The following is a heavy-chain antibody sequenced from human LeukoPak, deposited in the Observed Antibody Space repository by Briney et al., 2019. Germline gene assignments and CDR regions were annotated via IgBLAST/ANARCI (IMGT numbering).Heavy chain of an antibody. D-gene: IGHD6-19*01. V-gene: IGHV4-59*01. Sequence: SETLSLTCTVSGGSISSYYWSWIRQPPGKGLEWIGYIYYSGSTNYNPSLKSRVTISVDTSKNQFSLKLSSVTAADTAVYYCARGGWYPESFQHWGQGALVTVAS. CDR3: ARGGWYPESFQH. CDR1: GGSISSYY. CDR2: IYYSGST. J-gene: IGHJ1*01.